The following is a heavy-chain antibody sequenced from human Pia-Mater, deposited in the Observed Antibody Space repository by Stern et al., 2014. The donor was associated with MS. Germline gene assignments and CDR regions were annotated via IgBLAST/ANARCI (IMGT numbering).Heavy chain of an antibody. CDR1: GYNFRNYA. Sequence: QVQLVQSGSELKKPGASVKVSCKASGYNFRNYAMNWVRQAPGQGLEWMGWINTNTGKPLYAQGFTGRFVFSLDTSVSPAYLQISSLKTEDTAVYYCASRGAGEFGVSPTGSWGQGTLVTVSS. CDR2: INTNTGKP. J-gene: IGHJ5*02. V-gene: IGHV7-4-1*02. CDR3: ASRGAGEFGVSPTGS. D-gene: IGHD2-8*01.